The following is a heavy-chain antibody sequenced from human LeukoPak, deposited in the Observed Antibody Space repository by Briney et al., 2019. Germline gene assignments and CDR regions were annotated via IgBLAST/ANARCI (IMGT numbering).Heavy chain of an antibody. CDR2: IYTSGST. V-gene: IGHV4-4*07. CDR1: GGSISSYY. Sequence: SETLSLTCTVSGGSISSYYWSWIRQPAGKGLEWIGRIYTSGSTNYNPSLKSRVTMSVDTSKNQFSLKLSSVTAADTAVYYCARDTYDYDFWSGYPEALGMDVWGQGTTVTVSS. J-gene: IGHJ6*02. D-gene: IGHD3-3*01. CDR3: ARDTYDYDFWSGYPEALGMDV.